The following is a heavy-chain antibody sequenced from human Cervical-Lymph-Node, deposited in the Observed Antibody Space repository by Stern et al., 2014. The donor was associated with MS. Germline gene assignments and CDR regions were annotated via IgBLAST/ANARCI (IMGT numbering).Heavy chain of an antibody. CDR1: GYTFISYG. D-gene: IGHD1-26*01. V-gene: IGHV1-18*04. Sequence: VQLVESGAEVKKPGASVKVSCKASGYTFISYGISWVRQAPGQGLEWMGWVSTYNGNTKCAQKLQGRVTMITDTSTSIAYMELRSLRSDDTAVYYCARDGVRAPRGPYGMDVWGQGTTVTVSS. J-gene: IGHJ6*02. CDR3: ARDGVRAPRGPYGMDV. CDR2: VSTYNGNT.